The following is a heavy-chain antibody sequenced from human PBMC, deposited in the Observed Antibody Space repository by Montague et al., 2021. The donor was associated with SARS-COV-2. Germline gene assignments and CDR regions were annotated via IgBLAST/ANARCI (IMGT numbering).Heavy chain of an antibody. CDR1: GFTFSSYA. V-gene: IGHV3-30-3*01. CDR3: ARSAWGGYRDAFDI. J-gene: IGHJ3*02. D-gene: IGHD3-16*02. Sequence: SLRLSCAASGFTFSSYAMHWVRQAPGKGLEWVAVISYDGSNKYYADSVKGRFTISRDNSKNTLYLRMNSLRAEDTAVYYCARSAWGGYRDAFDIWGQGTMVTVSS. CDR2: ISYDGSNK.